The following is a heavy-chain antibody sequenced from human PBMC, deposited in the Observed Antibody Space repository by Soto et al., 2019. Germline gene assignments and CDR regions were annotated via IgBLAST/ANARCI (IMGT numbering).Heavy chain of an antibody. V-gene: IGHV1-18*01. CDR1: GYTFTSYG. CDR3: ARAQPPTYYHWNYGVDYYYMDV. CDR2: ISAYNGST. D-gene: IGHD1-7*01. Sequence: ASVKVSCKASGYTFTSYGISWVRQAPGQGLEWMGWISAYNGSTNYAQKLQGRVTMTTDTSTSTAYMELRSLRSDDTAVYYCARAQPPTYYHWNYGVDYYYMDVWGKGTTVTVSS. J-gene: IGHJ6*03.